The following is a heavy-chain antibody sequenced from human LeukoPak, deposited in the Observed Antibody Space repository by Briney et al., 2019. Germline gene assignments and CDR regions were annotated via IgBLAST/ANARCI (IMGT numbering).Heavy chain of an antibody. CDR2: IWYDGSNK. J-gene: IGHJ4*02. CDR1: GFTFSSYG. V-gene: IGHV3-30*02. D-gene: IGHD1-7*01. CDR3: ANPSGTTTGFDY. Sequence: GSLRLSCAASGFTFSSYGMHWVRQAPGKGLEWVAVIWYDGSNKYYADSVKGRFTISRDNSKNTLYLQMNSLRAEDTAVYYCANPSGTTTGFDYWGQGTLVTVSS.